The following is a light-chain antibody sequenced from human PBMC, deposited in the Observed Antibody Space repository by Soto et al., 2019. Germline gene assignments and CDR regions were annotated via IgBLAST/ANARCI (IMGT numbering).Light chain of an antibody. CDR1: QNINNY. V-gene: IGKV3-11*01. CDR2: DAS. Sequence: IVLTQSPATLSLSPGDTATLSCRASQNINNYLAWYQQKPGQAPRLLIYDASNRATGIPQRFSGRGSGTDFTLTISSLEPEDFAVYYCQQRTDWPPLTFGGGTNVEVK. CDR3: QQRTDWPPLT. J-gene: IGKJ4*01.